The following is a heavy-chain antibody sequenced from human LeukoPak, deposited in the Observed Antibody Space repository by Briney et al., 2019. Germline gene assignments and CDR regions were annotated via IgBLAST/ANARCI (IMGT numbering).Heavy chain of an antibody. CDR1: GYTFTSNY. V-gene: IGHV1-18*04. J-gene: IGHJ3*02. CDR2: ISAYNGHT. D-gene: IGHD1-26*01. CDR3: ARGGRWELPRPYAFDI. Sequence: GASVKVSCKAFGYTFTSNYMHWVRQAPGQGLEWMGWISAYNGHTNYAQKFQGRVTMTTDTSTSTAYMELRSLRSDDTAVYYCARGGRWELPRPYAFDIWGQGTMVTVSS.